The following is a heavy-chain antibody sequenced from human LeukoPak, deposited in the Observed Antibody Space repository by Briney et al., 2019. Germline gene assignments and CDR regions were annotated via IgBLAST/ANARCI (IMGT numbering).Heavy chain of an antibody. CDR3: ARGVAGSRLFIDY. Sequence: SETLSLTCTVSGGSISSYYWSWIRQPPGKGLEWIGYIYYSGSTNYNPSLKSRVTISVDTSKNQFPLKLSSVTAADTAVYYCARGVAGSRLFIDYWGQGTLVTVSS. V-gene: IGHV4-59*01. D-gene: IGHD2-15*01. CDR1: GGSISSYY. CDR2: IYYSGST. J-gene: IGHJ4*02.